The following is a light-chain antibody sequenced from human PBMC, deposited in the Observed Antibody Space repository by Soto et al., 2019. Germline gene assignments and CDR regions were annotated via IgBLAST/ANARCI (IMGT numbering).Light chain of an antibody. J-gene: IGKJ2*01. V-gene: IGKV3-20*01. CDR3: QQYGSPPPTT. CDR1: QSVNNNY. CDR2: GAS. Sequence: EVVLTQSPGTLSLSPGERATLSCRASQSVNNNYLAWYQQKPGQAPRLLIYGASSRATGIPDRFRGSGSGTDFTLTIRRLEPEDFAVYFCQQYGSPPPTTFGQGTKLEIK.